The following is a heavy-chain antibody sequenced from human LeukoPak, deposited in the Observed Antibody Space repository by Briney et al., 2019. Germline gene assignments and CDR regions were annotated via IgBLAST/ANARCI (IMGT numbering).Heavy chain of an antibody. V-gene: IGHV4-4*07. CDR1: GGSISSYC. Sequence: SETLSLTCTVSGGSISSYCWSWIRQPAGKGLEWIGRIYTSGSTNYNPSLKSRVTMSVDTSKNQFSLKLSSVTAADTAVYYCAREVGLLLWFGEYVGPFDYWGQGTLVTVSS. CDR2: IYTSGST. CDR3: AREVGLLLWFGEYVGPFDY. J-gene: IGHJ4*02. D-gene: IGHD3-10*01.